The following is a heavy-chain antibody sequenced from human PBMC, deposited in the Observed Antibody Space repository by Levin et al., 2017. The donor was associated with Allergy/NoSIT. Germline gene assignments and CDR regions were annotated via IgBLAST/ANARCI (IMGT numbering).Heavy chain of an antibody. CDR2: ISGSSSIM. CDR3: ARFVSTVNYQYNGLDV. J-gene: IGHJ6*02. V-gene: IGHV3-48*01. CDR1: GFTFSSYS. D-gene: IGHD4-11*01. Sequence: GGSLRLSCAAFGFTFSSYSMNWVRQAPGKGLEWISYISGSSSIMYYSDSVKGRFTISRDNDKKSLYLQMNSLRAEDTALYYCARFVSTVNYQYNGLDVWGQGTTVTVSS.